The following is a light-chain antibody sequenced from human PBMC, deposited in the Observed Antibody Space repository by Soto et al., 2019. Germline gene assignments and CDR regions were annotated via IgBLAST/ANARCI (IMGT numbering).Light chain of an antibody. CDR3: LQHNSYPLT. J-gene: IGKJ4*01. CDR1: QSISRY. Sequence: DIQMTQSASSLSASLGDRVTITCGASQSISRYLNWYQQKPGKAPNLLIYVASSLQSGVPSRFSGSGYGTEFNLTISSLQTEDFATYYCLQHNSYPLTFGGGTKVDIK. CDR2: VAS. V-gene: IGKV1-17*01.